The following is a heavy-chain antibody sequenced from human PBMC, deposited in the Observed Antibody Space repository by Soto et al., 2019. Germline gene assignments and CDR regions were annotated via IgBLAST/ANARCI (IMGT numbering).Heavy chain of an antibody. D-gene: IGHD6-13*01. CDR3: ARGGDPRSSSWYYYYYYMDV. Sequence: SETLSLTCAVYGGSFSGYYWSWIRQPPGKGLEWIGEINHSGSTNYNPSLKSRFTISVDTSKNQFSLKLSSVTAADTAVYYCARGGDPRSSSWYYYYYYMDVWGKGTTVTVSS. V-gene: IGHV4-34*01. J-gene: IGHJ6*03. CDR2: INHSGST. CDR1: GGSFSGYY.